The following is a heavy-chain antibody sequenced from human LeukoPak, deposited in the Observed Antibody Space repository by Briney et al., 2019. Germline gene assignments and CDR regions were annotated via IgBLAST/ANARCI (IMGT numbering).Heavy chain of an antibody. CDR2: INHSGST. CDR1: GGSFSGYY. CDR3: ARGVAATPDDY. J-gene: IGHJ4*02. D-gene: IGHD2-15*01. Sequence: PSETLSLTCAVYGGSFSGYYWSWIRQPPGKGLEWIGKINHSGSTNYNPSLKSRVTISVDTSKNQFSLKLSSVTAADTAVYYCARGVAATPDDYWGQGTLVTVSS. V-gene: IGHV4-34*01.